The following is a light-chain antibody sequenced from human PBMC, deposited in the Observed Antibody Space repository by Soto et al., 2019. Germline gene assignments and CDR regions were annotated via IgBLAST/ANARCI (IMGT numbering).Light chain of an antibody. CDR2: VAS. CDR1: QSVSSY. J-gene: IGKJ4*01. CDR3: QHRSNRPLT. V-gene: IGKV3-11*01. Sequence: EIVLTQSPATLSLSPGERATLSCRASQSVSSYLAWYQQKPGQAPRLLIYVASSRATGIPARFSGSGSGTDFTLTISSLEPEDFAVYYRQHRSNRPLTFGAGTKMEIK.